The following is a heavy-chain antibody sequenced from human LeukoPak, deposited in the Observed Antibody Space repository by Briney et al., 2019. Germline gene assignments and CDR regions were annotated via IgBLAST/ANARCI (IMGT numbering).Heavy chain of an antibody. V-gene: IGHV4-61*02. Sequence: SETLSLTCTVSGGSISSGSYYWSWIRQPAGKGLEWIGRIYTSGSANYNPSLKSRVTISVDTSKNQFSLKLSSVTAADTAVYYCARVCSSSWYHYYYYMDVWGKGTTVTVSS. J-gene: IGHJ6*03. CDR2: IYTSGSA. CDR1: GGSISSGSYY. D-gene: IGHD6-13*01. CDR3: ARVCSSSWYHYYYYMDV.